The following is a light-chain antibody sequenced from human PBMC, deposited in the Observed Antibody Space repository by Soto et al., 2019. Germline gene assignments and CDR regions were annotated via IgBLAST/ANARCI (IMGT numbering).Light chain of an antibody. Sequence: EIVMTQSPATLSVSPGERVTLSCTASQTISSNLAWYQQKPGQPPRLLIYRASTRATGVPDRFRGLGSGTEFTLTISSLQSEDFAVYYCQQNNDWPPGFDQGTKLEMK. J-gene: IGKJ2*01. V-gene: IGKV3-15*01. CDR1: QTISSN. CDR3: QQNNDWPPG. CDR2: RAS.